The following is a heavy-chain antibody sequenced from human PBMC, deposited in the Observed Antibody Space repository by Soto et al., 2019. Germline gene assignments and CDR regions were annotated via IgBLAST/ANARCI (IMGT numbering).Heavy chain of an antibody. J-gene: IGHJ3*02. Sequence: PGGSLRLSCAASGFTFSSYWMHWVRQAPGKGLVWVSRINSDGSSTSYADSVKGRFTISRDNAKNTLYLQMNSLRAEDTAVYYCARNIVTGYYKADLFAFDIWGQGTMVTVSS. D-gene: IGHD3-9*01. CDR2: INSDGSST. CDR3: ARNIVTGYYKADLFAFDI. V-gene: IGHV3-74*01. CDR1: GFTFSSYW.